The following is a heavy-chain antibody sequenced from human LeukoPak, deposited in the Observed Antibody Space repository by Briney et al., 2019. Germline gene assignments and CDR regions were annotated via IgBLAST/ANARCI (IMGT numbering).Heavy chain of an antibody. CDR2: ISYDGSNK. D-gene: IGHD5-24*01. Sequence: GGSLRLSCAASGFTFSNAWMSWVRQAPGKGLEWVAVISYDGSNKYYADSVEGRFTISRDNSKNTLYLQMNSLRAEDTAVYYCARDGDGPFDYWGQGTLVTVSS. J-gene: IGHJ4*02. V-gene: IGHV3-30*03. CDR3: ARDGDGPFDY. CDR1: GFTFSNAW.